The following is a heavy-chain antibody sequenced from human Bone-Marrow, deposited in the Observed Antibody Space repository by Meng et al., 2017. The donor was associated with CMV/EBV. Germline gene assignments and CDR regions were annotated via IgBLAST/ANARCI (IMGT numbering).Heavy chain of an antibody. J-gene: IGHJ4*02. CDR3: ARSEGYYDSSGPFDY. CDR2: IYSGGST. Sequence: ASGFTVSSNDMSWVRQAPGKGLEWVSVIYSGGSTYYADSVKGRFTISRDNSKNTLYLQMNSLRAEDTAVYYCARSEGYYDSSGPFDYWGQGTLVTVSS. D-gene: IGHD3-22*01. CDR1: GFTVSSND. V-gene: IGHV3-66*02.